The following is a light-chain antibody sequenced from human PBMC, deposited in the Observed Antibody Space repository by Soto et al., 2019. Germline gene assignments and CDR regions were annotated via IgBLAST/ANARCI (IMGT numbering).Light chain of an antibody. CDR3: QQYGSSGT. CDR2: GAS. CDR1: QSVSSY. V-gene: IGKV3-20*01. Sequence: EIVLTQSPATLSLSPGERATLSCRASQSVSSYLAWYQQKPGQAPRLLIYGASSRATGIPDRFSGSGSGTDFTPTISRLEPEDFAVYYCQQYGSSGTFGQGTKVDIK. J-gene: IGKJ1*01.